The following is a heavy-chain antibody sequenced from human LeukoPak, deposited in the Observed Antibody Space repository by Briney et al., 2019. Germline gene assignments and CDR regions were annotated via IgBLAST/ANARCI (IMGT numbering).Heavy chain of an antibody. Sequence: GGSLRLSCAASGFSFDVYAMHWVRQAPGKGLEWVSGISWNRGRIDYADSVKGRFTISRDNAQNSLYLQMNSLRAEDTAVYYCARAGNYDFWSGYYRAGYYWGQGTLVTVSS. J-gene: IGHJ4*02. CDR3: ARAGNYDFWSGYYRAGYY. V-gene: IGHV3-9*01. CDR1: GFSFDVYA. CDR2: ISWNRGRI. D-gene: IGHD3-3*01.